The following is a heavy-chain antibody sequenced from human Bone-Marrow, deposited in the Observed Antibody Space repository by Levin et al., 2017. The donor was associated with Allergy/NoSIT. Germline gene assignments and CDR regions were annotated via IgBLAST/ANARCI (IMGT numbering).Heavy chain of an antibody. CDR3: ARVTRSGDWYFDL. CDR2: IYHSGST. J-gene: IGHJ2*01. Sequence: SQTLSLTCAVSGGSISSGGYSWSWIRQPPGKCLEWIGYIYHSGSTYYNPSLKSRVTISVDRSKNQFSLKLSSVTAADTAVYYCARVTRSGDWYFDLWGRGTLVTVSS. CDR1: GGSISSGGYS. D-gene: IGHD3-10*01. V-gene: IGHV4-30-2*01.